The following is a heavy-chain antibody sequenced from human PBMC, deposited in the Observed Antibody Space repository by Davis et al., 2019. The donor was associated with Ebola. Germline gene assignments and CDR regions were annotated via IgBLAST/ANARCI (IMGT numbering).Heavy chain of an antibody. J-gene: IGHJ4*02. Sequence: AASVKVSCKASGYTFTKYDIAWVRQASGQGLEWMGWMNPNSGNTGYAQKFQGRVTMTEDTFTNTAYMELSRLTSEDTAVYYCSPDPVLTGKYVWGQGTLVIVSS. CDR2: MNPNSGNT. D-gene: IGHD4/OR15-4a*01. CDR3: SPDPVLTGKYV. CDR1: GYTFTKYD. V-gene: IGHV1-8*01.